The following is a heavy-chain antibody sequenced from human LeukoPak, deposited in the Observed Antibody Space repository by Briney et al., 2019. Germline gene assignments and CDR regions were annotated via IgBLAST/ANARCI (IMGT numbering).Heavy chain of an antibody. J-gene: IGHJ4*02. Sequence: AGGSLRLSCSASGFTFSTYAMHCVRQAPGKGLEFVSAISNNGGSTYYADSVKGRFTISRDNSKNTLYLQMSSLRDEDTAIYYCVEYASWAPDYWGQGTLVTISS. CDR1: GFTFSTYA. CDR2: ISNNGGST. CDR3: VEYASWAPDY. V-gene: IGHV3-64D*06.